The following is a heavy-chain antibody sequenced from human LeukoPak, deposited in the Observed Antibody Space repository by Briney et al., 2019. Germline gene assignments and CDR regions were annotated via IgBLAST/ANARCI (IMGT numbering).Heavy chain of an antibody. CDR1: GGSISSGSYY. J-gene: IGHJ4*02. Sequence: SQTLSLTCTVSGGSISSGSYYWSWIRQPAGKGLEWIGRIYTSGSTNYNPSLKSRVTISVDTSKNQFSLKLSSVTATDTAVYYCARGFGVVVAAIDYWGQGTLVTVSS. D-gene: IGHD2-15*01. CDR3: ARGFGVVVAAIDY. V-gene: IGHV4-61*02. CDR2: IYTSGST.